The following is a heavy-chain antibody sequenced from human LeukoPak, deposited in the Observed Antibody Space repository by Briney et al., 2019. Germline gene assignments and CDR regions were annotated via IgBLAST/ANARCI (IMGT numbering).Heavy chain of an antibody. J-gene: IGHJ4*02. Sequence: KAGGSLRLSCAASGFNFNTYTMSWVRQAPGKGLEWVSSITCCRPDITYGDSVTGRFTISRDNAKNSLYLQMNSLRAEDTAVYYCARDREDYGDFGYWGQGTLVTVSS. CDR1: GFNFNTYT. CDR3: ARDREDYGDFGY. D-gene: IGHD4-17*01. CDR2: ITCCRPDI. V-gene: IGHV3-21*01.